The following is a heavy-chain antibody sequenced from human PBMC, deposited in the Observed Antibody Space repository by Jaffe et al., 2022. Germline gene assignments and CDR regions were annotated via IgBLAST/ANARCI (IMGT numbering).Heavy chain of an antibody. CDR1: GGSFSGYY. V-gene: IGHV4-34*01. J-gene: IGHJ4*02. CDR3: ARGRWFGELPQFILV. D-gene: IGHD3-10*01. Sequence: QVQLQQWGAGLLKPSETLSLTCAVYGGSFSGYYWSWIRQPPGKGLEWIGEINHSGSTNYNPSLKSRVTISVDTSKNQFSLKLSSVTAADTAVYYCARGRWFGELPQFILVWGQGTLVTVSS. CDR2: INHSGST.